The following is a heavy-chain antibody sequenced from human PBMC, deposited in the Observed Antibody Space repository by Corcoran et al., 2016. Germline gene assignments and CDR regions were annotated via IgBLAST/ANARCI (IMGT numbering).Heavy chain of an antibody. V-gene: IGHV3-48*02. J-gene: IGHJ6*02. Sequence: EVQLVESGGGLVQPGGSLRLSCAASGFTFSSYSMNWVRQAPGKGLEWVSYISSSSSTIYYADSVKGRFTISRDNAKNSLYLQMNSLRDEETAVYYCAREVIGDYGMDVWGQGTTVTVSS. D-gene: IGHD3-3*01. CDR3: AREVIGDYGMDV. CDR1: GFTFSSYS. CDR2: ISSSSSTI.